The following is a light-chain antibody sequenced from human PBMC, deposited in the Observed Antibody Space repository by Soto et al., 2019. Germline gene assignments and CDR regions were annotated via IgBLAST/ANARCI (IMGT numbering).Light chain of an antibody. CDR3: SSHAGSINLV. J-gene: IGLJ2*01. CDR1: SSDVGSYNL. V-gene: IGLV2-23*02. CDR2: EVS. Sequence: QSALTQPASVSGSPEQSITISCTGTSSDVGSYNLVSWYQQHPGKAPKVMIYEVSKRPSGVPDRFSGSKSGNTASLTVSGLQAEDEADYYCSSHAGSINLVFGGGTKLTVL.